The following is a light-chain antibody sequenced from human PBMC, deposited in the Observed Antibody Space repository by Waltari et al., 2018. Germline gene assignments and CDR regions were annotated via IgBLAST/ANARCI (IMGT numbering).Light chain of an antibody. CDR1: QSILTW. Sequence: DTQMTQSPSTLSASVGDRVTIPCRASQSILTWLAWYQQKPGKAPMLLIYKAFNLESGVPGRFSGSASGTEFNLTISSLQPDDSATYYCQQYHDYSAFGQGTKLEIK. J-gene: IGKJ2*01. V-gene: IGKV1-5*03. CDR3: QQYHDYSA. CDR2: KAF.